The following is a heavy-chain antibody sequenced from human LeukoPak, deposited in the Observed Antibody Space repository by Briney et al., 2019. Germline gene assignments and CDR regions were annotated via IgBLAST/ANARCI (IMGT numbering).Heavy chain of an antibody. D-gene: IGHD4-17*01. CDR2: LYSGGST. CDR1: GFTVSNTY. Sequence: GGSLRLSCVASGFTVSNTYMTWVRQAPGKGLEWVSNLYSGGSTYYAHSVKGRFTISRDNSKNTMYLQMNSLGAEDTAVYYCARQSNYGDYDPWGQGTLVTVSS. CDR3: ARQSNYGDYDP. V-gene: IGHV3-53*01. J-gene: IGHJ5*02.